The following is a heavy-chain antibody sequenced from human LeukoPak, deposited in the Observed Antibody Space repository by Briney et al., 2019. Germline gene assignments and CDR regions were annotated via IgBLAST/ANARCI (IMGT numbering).Heavy chain of an antibody. D-gene: IGHD2-2*01. J-gene: IGHJ5*02. CDR2: IRYDGSNK. V-gene: IGHV3-30*02. Sequence: GGSLRLSCAASGFTFSSYSMHWVRQAPPKGLEWVAFIRYDGSNKYYADSAKGRFTISRDNSNNTLYLQMNSLIAEHTAVYYCAKDLYSSRTSCYQGASLQLHSSGGFDPWGQGTLVTVSS. CDR1: GFTFSSYS. CDR3: AKDLYSSRTSCYQGASLQLHSSGGFDP.